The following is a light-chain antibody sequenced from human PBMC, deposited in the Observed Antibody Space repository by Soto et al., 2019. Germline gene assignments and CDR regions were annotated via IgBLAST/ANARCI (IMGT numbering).Light chain of an antibody. CDR1: QSVSTR. CDR2: DGS. V-gene: IGKV1-5*01. J-gene: IGKJ1*01. CDR3: QQYQSYSET. Sequence: DIQMTQSPSTLSASVGDRVTITCRASQSVSTRLAWYQQKPGKAPKLLIYDGSSLQTGVPSRFSGSGSGAEFTLTISSLQPDDFATYYCQQYQSYSETFGHGTKVEIK.